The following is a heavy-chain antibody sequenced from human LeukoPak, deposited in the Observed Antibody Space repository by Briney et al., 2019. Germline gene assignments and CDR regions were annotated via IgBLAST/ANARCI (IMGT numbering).Heavy chain of an antibody. V-gene: IGHV3-23*01. Sequence: GGSLRLSCAASGFTFSSYSMNWVRQAPGKGLEWVSAISGSGGSTYYADSVKGRFTISRDNSKNTLYLQMNSLRAEVTAVYYCAKDRGAVAGPLGPFDYWGQGTLVTVSS. CDR2: ISGSGGST. CDR1: GFTFSSYS. J-gene: IGHJ4*02. CDR3: AKDRGAVAGPLGPFDY. D-gene: IGHD6-19*01.